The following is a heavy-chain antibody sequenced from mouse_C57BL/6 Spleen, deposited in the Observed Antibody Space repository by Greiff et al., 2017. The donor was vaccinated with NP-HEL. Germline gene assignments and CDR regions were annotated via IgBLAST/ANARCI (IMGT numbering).Heavy chain of an antibody. CDR3: ARDRKDGYFDV. Sequence: EVKVVESGGGLVKPGGSLKLSCAASGFTFSSYAMSWVRQTPEKRLEWVATISDGGSYTYYPDNVKGRFTISRDNAKNNLYLQMSHLKSEDTAMYYCARDRKDGYFDVWGTGTTVTVSS. J-gene: IGHJ1*03. CDR1: GFTFSSYA. V-gene: IGHV5-4*01. CDR2: ISDGGSYT.